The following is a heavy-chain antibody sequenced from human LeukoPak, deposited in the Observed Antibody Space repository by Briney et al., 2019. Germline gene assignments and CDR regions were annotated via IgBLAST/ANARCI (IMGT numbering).Heavy chain of an antibody. V-gene: IGHV4-59*08. D-gene: IGHD3-3*01. CDR2: LSHSGST. J-gene: IGHJ4*02. Sequence: SETLSLTRTVSLVAHRGYNWSGMRRPPGRGLEWIAYLSHSGSTKYNPSLKSRVTISVDTSKNQFALRLSSVTAANTAVYYWASLFVTDPLYFYYWGQGTLVTVSS. CDR1: LVAHRGYN. CDR3: ASLFVTDPLYFYY.